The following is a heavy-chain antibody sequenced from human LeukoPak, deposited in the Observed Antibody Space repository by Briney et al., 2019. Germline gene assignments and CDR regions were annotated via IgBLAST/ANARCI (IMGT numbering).Heavy chain of an antibody. J-gene: IGHJ4*02. CDR2: INPNSGGT. Sequence: ALVKVSCKASGYTFTGYYMHWVRQAPGQGLEWVGRINPNSGGTNYAQKFQGRVTMTRDTSISTAYMELSRLRSDDTAVNYCARDRSSSSELTFDYWGQGTLVTVSS. CDR3: ARDRSSSSELTFDY. D-gene: IGHD6-6*01. CDR1: GYTFTGYY. V-gene: IGHV1-2*06.